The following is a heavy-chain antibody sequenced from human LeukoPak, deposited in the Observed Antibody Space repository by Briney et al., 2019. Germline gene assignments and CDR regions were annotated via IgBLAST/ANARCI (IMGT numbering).Heavy chain of an antibody. CDR2: IIPILGIA. V-gene: IGHV1-69*04. J-gene: IGHJ4*02. D-gene: IGHD1-26*01. Sequence: ASVKVSCKASGGTFSSYAISWVRQAPGQGLEWMGRIIPILGIANYAQKFQGRVTITADKSTSTAHMELSSLRSEDTAVYYCARSDGGSYTFDYWGQGTLVTVSS. CDR3: ARSDGGSYTFDY. CDR1: GGTFSSYA.